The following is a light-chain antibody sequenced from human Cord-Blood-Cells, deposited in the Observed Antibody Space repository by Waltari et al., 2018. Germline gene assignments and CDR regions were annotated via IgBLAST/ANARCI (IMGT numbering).Light chain of an antibody. CDR2: WAS. CDR3: QQYYSTPLT. J-gene: IGKJ4*01. Sequence: DIVMTQSPDSRAVSLGERATIKCKSSQSVLYIANNKNYLARYHKKPRQPSNMLIYWASTRESGLPDRFSGSGSGTGFTLTINSLQPEDVAVYYCQQYYSTPLTFGGGTKVEIK. V-gene: IGKV4-1*01. CDR1: QSVLYIANNKNY.